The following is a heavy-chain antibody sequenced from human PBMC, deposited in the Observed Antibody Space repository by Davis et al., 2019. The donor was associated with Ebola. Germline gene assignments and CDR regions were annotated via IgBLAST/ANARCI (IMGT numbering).Heavy chain of an antibody. CDR1: GGSFSGYQ. CDR3: ARGTGIVVVPAAPPFDY. CDR2: INHSGST. J-gene: IGHJ4*02. Sequence: PSETLSLTCAVYGGSFSGYQWSWIRQPPGKGLEWIGEINHSGSTNYNPSLKSRVTISVDTSKNQFSLKLSSVTAADTAVYYCARGTGIVVVPAAPPFDYWGQGTLVTVSS. D-gene: IGHD2-2*01. V-gene: IGHV4-34*01.